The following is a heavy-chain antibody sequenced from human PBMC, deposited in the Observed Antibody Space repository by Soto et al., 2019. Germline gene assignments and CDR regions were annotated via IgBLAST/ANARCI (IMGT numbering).Heavy chain of an antibody. CDR2: IWYDGSNK. D-gene: IGHD2-21*01. J-gene: IGHJ4*02. V-gene: IGHV3-33*01. CDR3: ARDGIGGTALRWFCDH. Sequence: QEQLVESGGGVVQPGRSLRLSCAASGSIFSGYGMHWVRQAPGKGLEWVAVIWYDGSNKYYADSVKGRFTISRDNSKNMLYLQMDSVRAEDTGVYYCARDGIGGTALRWFCDHWGQGTLVTVSS. CDR1: GSIFSGYG.